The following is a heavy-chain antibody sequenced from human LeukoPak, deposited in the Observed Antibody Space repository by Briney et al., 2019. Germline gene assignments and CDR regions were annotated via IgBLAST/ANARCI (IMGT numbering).Heavy chain of an antibody. Sequence: PGGSLRLSCAASGFTFSTYAMHWVRQAPGKGLEWVAGISYDGSNKYYADSVKGRFTISRDNSKNTLYLQMNSLRAEDTAVYYCARDPNSSGWYGQLDYWGQGTLVTVSS. J-gene: IGHJ4*02. V-gene: IGHV3-30-3*01. CDR2: ISYDGSNK. CDR3: ARDPNSSGWYGQLDY. D-gene: IGHD6-19*01. CDR1: GFTFSTYA.